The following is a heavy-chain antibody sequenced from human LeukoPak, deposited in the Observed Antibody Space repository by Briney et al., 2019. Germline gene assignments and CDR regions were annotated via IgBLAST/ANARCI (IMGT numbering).Heavy chain of an antibody. CDR3: AKGAGPPWFDP. D-gene: IGHD6-19*01. J-gene: IGHJ5*02. CDR2: ISTSGNT. CDR1: GDSMSSGDYL. V-gene: IGHV4-61*02. Sequence: SETLSLTCTVSGDSMSSGDYLWSWIRHPAGKGLEWIGRISTSGNTNSNPSLSNRVTMSLDKSKKQFSLKLSSVTAADTAVYYCAKGAGPPWFDPWGQGTLVIVSS.